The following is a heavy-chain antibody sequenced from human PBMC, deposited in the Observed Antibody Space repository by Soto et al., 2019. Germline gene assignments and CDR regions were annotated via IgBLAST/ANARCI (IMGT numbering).Heavy chain of an antibody. CDR3: ARDGNSSSSLYYYYGMDV. J-gene: IGHJ6*02. V-gene: IGHV1-2*04. CDR2: INPNSGGT. CDR1: GYTFTGYY. D-gene: IGHD6-6*01. Sequence: GASVKVSCKASGYTFTGYYMHWVRQAPGQGLEWMGWINPNSGGTNYAQKFQGWVTMTRDTSISTAYMELSRLRSDDTAVYYCARDGNSSSSLYYYYGMDVWGQGTTVTAP.